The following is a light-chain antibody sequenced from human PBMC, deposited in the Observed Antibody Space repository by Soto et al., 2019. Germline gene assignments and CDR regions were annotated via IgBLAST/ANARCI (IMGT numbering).Light chain of an antibody. V-gene: IGLV2-23*01. Sequence: QSALTQPASVSASPGQSITISCTGTSSDIGSYNLVSWYQQHPGKAPKLIISEGNKRPSGVSNRFSGSDSANTASLIISGLQAEDEAEYYCCSYASTNTLVFGGGTKVTVL. J-gene: IGLJ2*01. CDR2: EGN. CDR3: CSYASTNTLV. CDR1: SSDIGSYNL.